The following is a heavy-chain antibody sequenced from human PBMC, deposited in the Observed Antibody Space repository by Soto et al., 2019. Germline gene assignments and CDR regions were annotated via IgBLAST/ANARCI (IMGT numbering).Heavy chain of an antibody. CDR2: IYYTGNP. D-gene: IGHD6-19*01. Sequence: PSETLSLTCTVPGGSIGSDYWSWIRQPPGKGLEWIGYIYYTGNPNYNPSPKSRVSISVDTSKNRFSLSLNFLTAADTAVYYCARGGPLYSNAWYYFDYWGQGIMVTVSS. CDR1: GGSIGSDY. V-gene: IGHV4-59*01. J-gene: IGHJ4*02. CDR3: ARGGPLYSNAWYYFDY.